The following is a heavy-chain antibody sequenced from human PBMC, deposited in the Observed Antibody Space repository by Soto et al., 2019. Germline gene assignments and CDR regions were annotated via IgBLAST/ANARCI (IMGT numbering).Heavy chain of an antibody. Sequence: GASVKVSCKASGGTFSSYAISWVRQAPGQGLEWMGGIIPIFGTANYAQKFQGRVTITADESTSTAYMELSSLRSEDTAVYYCARSRGLYGSGSYPRDAFDIWGQGTMVTV. CDR1: GGTFSSYA. CDR3: ARSRGLYGSGSYPRDAFDI. D-gene: IGHD3-10*01. V-gene: IGHV1-69*13. CDR2: IIPIFGTA. J-gene: IGHJ3*02.